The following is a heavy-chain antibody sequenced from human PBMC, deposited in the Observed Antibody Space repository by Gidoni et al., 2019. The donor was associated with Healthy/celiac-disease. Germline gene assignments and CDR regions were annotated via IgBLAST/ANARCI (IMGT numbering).Heavy chain of an antibody. CDR2: ISSSGSTI. CDR3: ARYPRPVDTAMAYYFDY. V-gene: IGHV3-48*03. J-gene: IGHJ4*02. CDR1: GFTFSSYE. D-gene: IGHD5-18*01. Sequence: EVQLVESGGGLVQPGGSLRLSCAASGFTFSSYEMNWVRQAPGKGLEWVSYISSSGSTIYYADSVKGRFTISRDNAKNSLYLQMNSLRAEDTAVYYCARYPRPVDTAMAYYFDYWGQGTLVTVSS.